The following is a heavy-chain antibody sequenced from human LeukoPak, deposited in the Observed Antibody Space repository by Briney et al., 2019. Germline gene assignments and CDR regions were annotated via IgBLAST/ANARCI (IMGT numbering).Heavy chain of an antibody. CDR1: GGTFSSYA. CDR3: ARGVVPAATSNWFDP. J-gene: IGHJ5*02. Sequence: GASVKVSCKASGGTFSSYAISWVRQAPGQGREWMGGIISIFGTANYAQKFQGRVTITADESTSTAYMELSSLRSEDTAVYYCARGVVPAATSNWFDPWGQGTLVTVSS. CDR2: IISIFGTA. V-gene: IGHV1-69*13. D-gene: IGHD2-2*01.